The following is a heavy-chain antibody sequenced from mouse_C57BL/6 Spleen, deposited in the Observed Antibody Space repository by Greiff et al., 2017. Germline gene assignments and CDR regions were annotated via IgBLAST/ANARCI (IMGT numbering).Heavy chain of an antibody. V-gene: IGHV14-3*01. CDR2: IDPANGNT. Sequence: VHVKQSVAELVRPGASVKLSCTASGFNIKNTYMHWVKQRPEQGLEWIGRIDPANGNTKYAPKFQGKATITADTSSNTAYLQLSSLTSEVTAIYYCARDTTVVKAFDVWGTGTTVTVSS. J-gene: IGHJ1*03. CDR3: ARDTTVVKAFDV. D-gene: IGHD1-1*01. CDR1: GFNIKNTY.